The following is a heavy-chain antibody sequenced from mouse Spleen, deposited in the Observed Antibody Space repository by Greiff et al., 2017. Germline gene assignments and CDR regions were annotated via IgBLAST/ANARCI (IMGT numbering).Heavy chain of an antibody. D-gene: IGHD2-4*01. Sequence: QVQLKESGAELARPGASVKLSCKASGYTFTSYGISWVKQRTGQGLEWIGEIYPRSGNTYYNEKFKGKATLTADKSSSTAYMELRSLTSEDSAVYFCAQSTMITTSFAYWGQGTLVTVSA. J-gene: IGHJ3*01. CDR3: AQSTMITTSFAY. CDR2: IYPRSGNT. V-gene: IGHV1-81*01. CDR1: GYTFTSYG.